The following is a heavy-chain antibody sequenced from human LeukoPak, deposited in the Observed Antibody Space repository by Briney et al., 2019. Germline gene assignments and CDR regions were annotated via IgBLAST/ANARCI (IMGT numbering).Heavy chain of an antibody. CDR2: IIPILGIA. Sequence: SVTVSFTSSGGTFSSYAISWVRQAPGQGLEWMGRIIPILGIANYAQKFQGRVTITADKSTSTAYMELSSLRSEDTAVYYCARDLVGGYLIDYWGQGTLVTVSS. J-gene: IGHJ4*02. CDR1: GGTFSSYA. V-gene: IGHV1-69*04. CDR3: ARDLVGGYLIDY. D-gene: IGHD3-22*01.